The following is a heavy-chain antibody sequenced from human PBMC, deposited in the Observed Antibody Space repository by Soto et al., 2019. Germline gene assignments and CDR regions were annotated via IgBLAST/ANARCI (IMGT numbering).Heavy chain of an antibody. CDR1: GYTFTSYG. Sequence: ASVKVSCKAFGYTFTSYGISWVRQAPGQGLEWMGWISAYNGNTNYAQKLQGRVTMTTDTSTSTAYMELRSLRSDDTAVYYCARFSYCISTSCYGFDYWGQGTLVTVSS. CDR3: ARFSYCISTSCYGFDY. J-gene: IGHJ4*02. D-gene: IGHD2-2*01. V-gene: IGHV1-18*01. CDR2: ISAYNGNT.